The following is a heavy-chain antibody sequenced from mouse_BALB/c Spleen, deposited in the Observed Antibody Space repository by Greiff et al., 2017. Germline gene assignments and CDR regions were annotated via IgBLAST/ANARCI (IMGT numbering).Heavy chain of an antibody. Sequence: QVQLQQPGAELVRPGASVKLSCKASGYTFTSYWINWVKQRPGQGLEWIGNIYPSDSYTNYNQKFKDKATLTVDKSSSTAYMQLSSPTSEDSAVYYCTRWDYRDWYFDVWGAGTTVTVSS. CDR3: TRWDYRDWYFDV. J-gene: IGHJ1*01. CDR2: IYPSDSYT. D-gene: IGHD2-14*01. CDR1: GYTFTSYW. V-gene: IGHV1-69*02.